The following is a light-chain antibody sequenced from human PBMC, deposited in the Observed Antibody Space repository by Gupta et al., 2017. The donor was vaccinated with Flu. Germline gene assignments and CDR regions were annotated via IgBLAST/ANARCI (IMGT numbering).Light chain of an antibody. CDR2: KDT. Sequence: SYTLTQPPSVSVSPGQTARISCSGDELPKQYSYWYQQRPGQAPVLLIYKDTERPSGIPERFSGSRSGTSVRLTINGVQAEDEADYYCQSADSSDTWVFGGG. J-gene: IGLJ3*02. CDR3: QSADSSDTWV. V-gene: IGLV3-25*02. CDR1: ELPKQY.